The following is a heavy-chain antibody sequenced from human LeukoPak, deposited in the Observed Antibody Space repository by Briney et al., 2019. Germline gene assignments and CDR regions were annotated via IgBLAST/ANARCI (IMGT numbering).Heavy chain of an antibody. D-gene: IGHD6-13*01. CDR1: GGSFSGYY. V-gene: IGHV4-34*01. J-gene: IGHJ6*03. CDR3: ARHMAYSSSWYYYYYYMDV. Sequence: PSETLSLTCAVYGGSFSGYYWSWIRQPPGKGLEWIGEINHSGSTNYNPSLKSRVTISVDTSKNQFSLKLSSVTAADTAVYYCARHMAYSSSWYYYYYYMDVWGKGTTVTISS. CDR2: INHSGST.